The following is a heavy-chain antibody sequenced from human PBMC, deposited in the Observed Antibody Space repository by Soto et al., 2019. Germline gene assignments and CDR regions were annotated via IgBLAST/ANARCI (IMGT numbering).Heavy chain of an antibody. V-gene: IGHV1-69*12. J-gene: IGHJ6*02. CDR1: GGTFSSYA. CDR2: IIPIFGTA. Sequence: QVQLVQSGAEVKKPGSSVKVSCKASGGTFSSYAISWVRQAPGQGLEWMGGIIPIFGTANYAQKFQGRVRITADESTSTAYMELSSLRSEDTAVYYCASQMGVTGTYEDSSGRDVWGQGTTVTVSS. D-gene: IGHD1-7*01. CDR3: ASQMGVTGTYEDSSGRDV.